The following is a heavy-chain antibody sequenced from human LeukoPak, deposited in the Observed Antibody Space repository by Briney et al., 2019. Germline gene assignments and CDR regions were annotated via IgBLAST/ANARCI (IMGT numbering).Heavy chain of an antibody. J-gene: IGHJ4*02. V-gene: IGHV3-23*01. Sequence: GGSLRLSCSASGITFNNYAMAWVRQAPGKGLEWVSAISGSGGSTYYADSVKGRFTISRDNSKNTLYLQMNSLRAEDTAVYYCAEMTIIPRDYNIAAAGTISDLDYWGQGTLVTVSS. D-gene: IGHD6-13*01. CDR2: ISGSGGST. CDR1: GITFNNYA. CDR3: AEMTIIPRDYNIAAAGTISDLDY.